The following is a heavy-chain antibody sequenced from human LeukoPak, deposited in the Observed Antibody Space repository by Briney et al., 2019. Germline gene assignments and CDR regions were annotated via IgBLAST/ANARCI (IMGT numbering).Heavy chain of an antibody. CDR1: GYSFTNFW. CDR3: VRQGMIAALGILS. V-gene: IGHV5-51*01. Sequence: GESLKISCKGSGYSFTNFWIGWVRQLPGKGLEWMGIIYPGDSNTIYSPSFQGRVTISADKSTTTASLHWSSLQASDTAMYYCVRQGMIAALGILSWGQGTLVIVSS. CDR2: IYPGDSNT. D-gene: IGHD6-13*01. J-gene: IGHJ5*02.